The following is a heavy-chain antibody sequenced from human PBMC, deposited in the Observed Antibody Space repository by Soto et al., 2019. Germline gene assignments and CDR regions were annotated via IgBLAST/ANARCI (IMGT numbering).Heavy chain of an antibody. D-gene: IGHD3-16*01. CDR3: ARSRGEPPEGFDY. J-gene: IGHJ4*02. V-gene: IGHV4-39*01. CDR1: GGSMSNGGYY. CDR2: IYYSGST. Sequence: QLQLQESGPGLVKPSETLSLTCTVSGGSMSNGGYYWGWIHQPPGKGLEWIGSIYYSGSTYNNPSLMSRLTMSIDTSKTQFSLKVTSVTAADTAVYYCARSRGEPPEGFDYWGQGTLVTVSS.